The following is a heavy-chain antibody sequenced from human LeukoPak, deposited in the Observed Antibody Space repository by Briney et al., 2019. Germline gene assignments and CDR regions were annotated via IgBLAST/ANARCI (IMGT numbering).Heavy chain of an antibody. D-gene: IGHD6-19*01. J-gene: IGHJ4*02. CDR1: GGSISSSSYY. CDR2: IYYSGST. Sequence: SETLSLTCTVSGGSISSSSYYWGWIRQPPGMGLEWIGSIYYSGSTYYNPSLKSRVTISVDTSKNQFSLKLSSVTAADTAVYYCARFLAVAGTYFDYWGQGTLVTVSS. CDR3: ARFLAVAGTYFDY. V-gene: IGHV4-39*01.